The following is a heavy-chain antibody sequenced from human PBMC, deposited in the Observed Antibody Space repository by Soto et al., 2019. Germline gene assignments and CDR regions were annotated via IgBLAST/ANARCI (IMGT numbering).Heavy chain of an antibody. CDR2: ISGSGGST. V-gene: IGHV3-23*01. CDR1: ALTFSIYS. J-gene: IGHJ4*02. Sequence: PGGSLRLSCASSALTFSIYSMMWVRRAPGKGLEWVSAISGSGGSTYYADSVKGRFTISRENSKNTLYLQMNSLRAEDTGVYYCARRGSGSYYDYWGQGTLVTFSS. CDR3: ARRGSGSYYDY. D-gene: IGHD1-26*01.